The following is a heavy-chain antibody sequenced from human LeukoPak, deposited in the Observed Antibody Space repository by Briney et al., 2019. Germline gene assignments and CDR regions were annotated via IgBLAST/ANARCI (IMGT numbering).Heavy chain of an antibody. CDR1: GGSFSGYY. CDR2: INHSGST. J-gene: IGHJ1*01. CDR3: ASGTYYYDSSGSEGPEYFQH. Sequence: SETLSLTCAVYGGSFSGYYWSWIRQPPGKGLEWIGEINHSGSTNYNPSLKSRVTISVDTSKNQFSLKLSSVTAADTAVYYCASGTYYYDSSGSEGPEYFQHWGQGTLVTVSS. V-gene: IGHV4-34*01. D-gene: IGHD3-22*01.